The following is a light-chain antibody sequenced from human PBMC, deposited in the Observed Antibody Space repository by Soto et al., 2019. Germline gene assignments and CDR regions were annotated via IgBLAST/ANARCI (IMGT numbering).Light chain of an antibody. Sequence: EVVLTQSPLSLPVTVGQPATVSCRSSQSLLFFNGITYLTWFHQRPGQPPRRLISEVSNRDSGVRDRFSGSGSGTDFNLAISRVEAEDVGLFYCMQGTHWPLTFGGGTRVEIK. V-gene: IGKV2-30*01. CDR1: QSLLFFNGITY. CDR2: EVS. CDR3: MQGTHWPLT. J-gene: IGKJ4*01.